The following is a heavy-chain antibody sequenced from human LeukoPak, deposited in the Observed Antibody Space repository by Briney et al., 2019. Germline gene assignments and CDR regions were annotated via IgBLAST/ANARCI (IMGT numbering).Heavy chain of an antibody. CDR3: ASRSYDYVWGSYRPFDY. Sequence: PGGSLRLSCAASGFTFSSYSMNWVRQAPGKGLEWVSSISSSSYIYYADSVKGRFTVSRDNAKNSLYLQMNSLRAEDTAVYYCASRSYDYVWGSYRPFDYWGQGTLVTVSS. CDR1: GFTFSSYS. J-gene: IGHJ4*02. D-gene: IGHD3-16*02. CDR2: ISSSSYI. V-gene: IGHV3-21*01.